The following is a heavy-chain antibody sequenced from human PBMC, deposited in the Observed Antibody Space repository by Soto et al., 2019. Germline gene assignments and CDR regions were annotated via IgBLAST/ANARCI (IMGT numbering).Heavy chain of an antibody. CDR2: ISGSGGST. CDR3: AEAGYCSSTSCNNWFDP. D-gene: IGHD2-2*01. V-gene: IGHV3-23*01. Sequence: GGSLRLSCAASGFTFSSYAMSWVRQAPGKGLEWVSAISGSGGSTYYADSVKGRFTSSRDNSKNTLYLQMNSLRAEDTAVYYSAEAGYCSSTSCNNWFDPWGQGTLVTVSS. CDR1: GFTFSSYA. J-gene: IGHJ5*02.